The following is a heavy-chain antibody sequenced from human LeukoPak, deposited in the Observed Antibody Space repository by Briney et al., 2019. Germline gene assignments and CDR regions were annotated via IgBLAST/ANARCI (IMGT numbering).Heavy chain of an antibody. CDR2: INHSGST. CDR3: ARRLGYSSSWYPRPFDY. Sequence: PSETLSLTCAVYGGSFSGYYWSWIRQPPGKGLEWIGEINHSGSTNYNPSLKSRVTISVDTSKNQFSLKLSSVTAADTAVYYGARRLGYSSSWYPRPFDYWGQGTLVTVSS. CDR1: GGSFSGYY. J-gene: IGHJ4*02. V-gene: IGHV4-34*01. D-gene: IGHD6-13*01.